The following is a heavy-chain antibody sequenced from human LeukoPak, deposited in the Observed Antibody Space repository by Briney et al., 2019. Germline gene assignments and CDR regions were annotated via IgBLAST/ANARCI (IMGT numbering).Heavy chain of an antibody. D-gene: IGHD2-15*01. Sequence: SVKVSCKASGGTFSSYAISWVRQAPGQGLEWMGRIIPILGIANYAQKFQGRVTITADKSTSTAYMELSGLRSEDTAVYYCARESCSGGSCYSNYYYYYGMDVWGQGTTVTVSS. V-gene: IGHV1-69*04. CDR3: ARESCSGGSCYSNYYYYYGMDV. J-gene: IGHJ6*02. CDR1: GGTFSSYA. CDR2: IIPILGIA.